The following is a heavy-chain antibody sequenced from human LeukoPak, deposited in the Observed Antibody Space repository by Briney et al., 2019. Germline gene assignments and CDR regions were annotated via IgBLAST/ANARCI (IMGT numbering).Heavy chain of an antibody. CDR1: GFTFSTYA. D-gene: IGHD6-13*01. J-gene: IGHJ3*02. CDR2: ISGGGATS. CDR3: AKDGSSGIAASADAFDI. V-gene: IGHV3-23*01. Sequence: GGSLRLSCAASGFTFSTYAMSWARQAPGKGLEWVSAISGGGATSYYADSVEGRFTISRDKSKNTLYLQMNSLRAEDTAVYYCAKDGSSGIAASADAFDIWGQGTMATVSS.